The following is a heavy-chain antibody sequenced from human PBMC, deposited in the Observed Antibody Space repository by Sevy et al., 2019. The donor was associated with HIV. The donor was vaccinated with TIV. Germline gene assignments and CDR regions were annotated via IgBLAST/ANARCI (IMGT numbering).Heavy chain of an antibody. J-gene: IGHJ3*02. CDR1: GITFSGYS. Sequence: GGSLRLSCAASGITFSGYSMNWVRQAPGKGLDWVSTIYDSAGVTYYADSVKGRFTISRDNPKNTLFLQMNHLRAEDTAVYYCAGGRFDSTGSFTAFDIWGRGTLLNVSS. D-gene: IGHD2-8*02. V-gene: IGHV3-23*01. CDR2: IYDSAGVT. CDR3: AGGRFDSTGSFTAFDI.